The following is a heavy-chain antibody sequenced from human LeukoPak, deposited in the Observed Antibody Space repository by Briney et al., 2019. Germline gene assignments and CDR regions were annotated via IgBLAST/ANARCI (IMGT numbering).Heavy chain of an antibody. CDR1: GFTFSDYY. CDR2: ISSSSSYT. Sequence: GGSLRLSCAASGFTFSDYYMSWIRQAPGKGLEWVSYISSSSSYTNYADSVKGRFTISRDNAKNSLHLQMNSLRAEDTAVYYCAGGRHIAAAGPLDYWGQGTLVTVSS. D-gene: IGHD6-13*01. J-gene: IGHJ4*02. CDR3: AGGRHIAAAGPLDY. V-gene: IGHV3-11*06.